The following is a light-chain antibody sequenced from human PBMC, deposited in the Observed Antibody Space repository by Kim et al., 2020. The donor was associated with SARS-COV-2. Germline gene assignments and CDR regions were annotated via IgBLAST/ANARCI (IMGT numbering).Light chain of an antibody. CDR2: EVS. Sequence: QSITISCTGTSSDVGSYNLVSWYQQHPGKAPKLMIYEVSKRPSGVSNRFSGSKSGNTASLTISGLQAEDEADYYCSSYAGSSTSVVFGGGTQLTVL. J-gene: IGLJ2*01. V-gene: IGLV2-23*02. CDR1: SSDVGSYNL. CDR3: SSYAGSSTSVV.